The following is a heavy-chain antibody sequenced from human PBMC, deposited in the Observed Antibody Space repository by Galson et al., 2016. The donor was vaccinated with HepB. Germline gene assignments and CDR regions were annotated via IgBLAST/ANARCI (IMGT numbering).Heavy chain of an antibody. D-gene: IGHD3-10*01. V-gene: IGHV3-30*03. CDR2: ISYHGTNK. Sequence: SLRLSCAASGFTFSNYGFHWVRQAPGQGLEWVAVISYHGTNKYYGDSVKGRFTISRDSSKNTVYLQMNSLRAEDTAVYYCARDRVWFGEDTIDVWGKGTTVTVSS. J-gene: IGHJ6*03. CDR1: GFTFSNYG. CDR3: ARDRVWFGEDTIDV.